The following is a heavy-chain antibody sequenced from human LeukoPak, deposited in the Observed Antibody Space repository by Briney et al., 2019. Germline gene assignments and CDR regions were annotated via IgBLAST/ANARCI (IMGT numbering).Heavy chain of an antibody. Sequence: SETLSLTCAVYGGSFSGYYWSWIRQPPGKGLEWIGEINHSGSTNYNPSLKSRVTISVDTSKNQFSLKLSSVTAADTAVYYCARDRYYDSSGYSEPTWYFDLWGRGTLVTVSS. J-gene: IGHJ2*01. V-gene: IGHV4-34*01. CDR3: ARDRYYDSSGYSEPTWYFDL. CDR1: GGSFSGYY. CDR2: INHSGST. D-gene: IGHD3-22*01.